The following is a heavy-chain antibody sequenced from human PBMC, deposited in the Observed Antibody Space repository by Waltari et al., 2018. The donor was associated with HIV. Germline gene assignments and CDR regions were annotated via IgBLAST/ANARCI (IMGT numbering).Heavy chain of an antibody. D-gene: IGHD3-22*01. CDR1: GFTFSSYG. V-gene: IGHV3-33*01. CDR3: ASGPSPGLGYYDSSGYPY. Sequence: QVQLVESGGGVVQPGRSLRLSCAASGFTFSSYGMHWVRQAPGKGLEWVAVIWYDGSNKYYADSVKGRFTISRDNSKNTLYLQMNSLRAEDTAVYYCASGPSPGLGYYDSSGYPYWGQGTLVTVSS. J-gene: IGHJ4*02. CDR2: IWYDGSNK.